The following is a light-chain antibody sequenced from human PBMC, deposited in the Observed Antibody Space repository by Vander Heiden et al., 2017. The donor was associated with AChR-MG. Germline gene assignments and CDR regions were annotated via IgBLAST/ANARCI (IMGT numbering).Light chain of an antibody. CDR3: MQALQTPLT. Sequence: DIVMTQSPLSLPVTPGEPASITCRSSQSLLHSNRYIFLYWYLQQPGQSPPLLIYFGSYRASGVPDRFSGSGSGTDFTLKISRVEAEDVLVYYCMQALQTPLTFGQGTKVEIK. CDR1: QSLLHSNRYIF. CDR2: FGS. J-gene: IGKJ1*01. V-gene: IGKV2-28*01.